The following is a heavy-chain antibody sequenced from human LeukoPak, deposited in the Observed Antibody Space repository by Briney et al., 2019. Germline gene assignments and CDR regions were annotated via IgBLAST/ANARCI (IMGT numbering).Heavy chain of an antibody. J-gene: IGHJ4*02. D-gene: IGHD2/OR15-2a*01. Sequence: PGRSLRLSCAASGFTFSSYGMHWVRQAPGKGLEWVAPIWYDGSNKYYADSVKGRLTISRDNSKNTLYLQMNSLRAEDTAVYYCAREGPRGNSQFDYWGQGTLVTVSS. CDR1: GFTFSSYG. CDR2: IWYDGSNK. CDR3: AREGPRGNSQFDY. V-gene: IGHV3-33*01.